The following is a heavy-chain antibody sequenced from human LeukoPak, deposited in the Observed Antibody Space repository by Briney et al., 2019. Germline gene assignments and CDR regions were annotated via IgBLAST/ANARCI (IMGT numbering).Heavy chain of an antibody. CDR1: ESTYRKFR. CDR3: AKVAPITMIVVVNPFDY. Sequence: GGSLRVSRVASESTYRKFRMHWVGPAAGRELVWVSGINRDGSTTTYADSVKGRFTVSRDNAKNTLYLQMNSLRAEDTAVYYCAKVAPITMIVVVNPFDYWGQGTLVTVSS. J-gene: IGHJ4*02. CDR2: INRDGSTT. D-gene: IGHD3-22*01. V-gene: IGHV3-74*03.